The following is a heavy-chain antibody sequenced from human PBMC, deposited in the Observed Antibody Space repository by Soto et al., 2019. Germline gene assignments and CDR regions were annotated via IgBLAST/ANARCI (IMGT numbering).Heavy chain of an antibody. D-gene: IGHD2-15*01. CDR1: GGTFSTHT. CDR2: LFTVADIA. CDR3: ATASCSGGRCSRDFDS. Sequence: QVHLAQSGAEVRKPGSSVTVSCESSGGTFSTHTVNWVRQAPGQGLEWMGRLFTVADIANSAQTLQGRVTMTVGESSTTAYMELSALRSEDTAVYYCATASCSGGRCSRDFDSWGQGTLVIVSS. V-gene: IGHV1-69*02. J-gene: IGHJ4*02.